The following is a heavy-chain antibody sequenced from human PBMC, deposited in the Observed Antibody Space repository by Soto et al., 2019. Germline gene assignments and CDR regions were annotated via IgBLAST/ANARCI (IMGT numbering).Heavy chain of an antibody. Sequence: DVQLLESGGSLVQPGGYLRLSCVASGFTFNAYSLSWVRQAPGKGLQWVSAISTTGGSTYYADSVKGRFTISRDNSQNTLSLQMSSLRAEDTAVYYCARRDGATYNFRYWGQGTLVTVSS. CDR2: ISTTGGST. J-gene: IGHJ4*02. V-gene: IGHV3-23*01. CDR3: ARRDGATYNFRY. D-gene: IGHD1-1*01. CDR1: GFTFNAYS.